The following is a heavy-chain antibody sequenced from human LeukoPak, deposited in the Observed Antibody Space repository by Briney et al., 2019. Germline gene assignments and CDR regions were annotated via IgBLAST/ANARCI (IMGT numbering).Heavy chain of an antibody. J-gene: IGHJ4*02. CDR1: GFTFSSYE. Sequence: GGSLRHSCAASGFTFSSYEMNWVRQAPGKGLEWVSYISSSGSTIYYADSVKGRFTISRDNAKNSLYLQMNSLRAEDTAVYYCARDDTVIHFDYWGQGTLVTVSS. CDR3: ARDDTVIHFDY. V-gene: IGHV3-48*03. D-gene: IGHD3-16*02. CDR2: ISSSGSTI.